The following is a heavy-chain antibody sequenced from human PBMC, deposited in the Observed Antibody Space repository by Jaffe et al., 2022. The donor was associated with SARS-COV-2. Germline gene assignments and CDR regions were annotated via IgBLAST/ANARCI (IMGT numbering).Heavy chain of an antibody. V-gene: IGHV4-34*01. CDR3: ARGRGRWYSTGLDL. CDR1: GGSFSGFH. D-gene: IGHD6-19*01. J-gene: IGHJ2*01. Sequence: QVQLQQWGAGLLKPSETLSLACAVFGGSFSGFHWTWIRQPPGKGLEWIGEINQSGKTDYNPSLQSRIAISLDTSKSQFSLNLTSVTAADTALYYCARGRGRWYSTGLDLWGRGTLVTVSS. CDR2: INQSGKT.